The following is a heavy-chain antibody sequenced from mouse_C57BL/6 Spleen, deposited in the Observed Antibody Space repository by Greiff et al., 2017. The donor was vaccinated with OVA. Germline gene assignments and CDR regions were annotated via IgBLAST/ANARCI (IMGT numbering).Heavy chain of an antibody. CDR1: GFTFSSYA. J-gene: IGHJ4*01. Sequence: EVQLVESGGGLVKPGGSLKLSCAASGFTFSSYAMSWVRQTPEKRLEWVATISDGGSYTYYPDNVKGRFTISRDNAKNNLYLQMSHLKSEDTAMYYCARRYYDYEGAMDYWGQGTSVTVSS. D-gene: IGHD2-4*01. V-gene: IGHV5-4*03. CDR3: ARRYYDYEGAMDY. CDR2: ISDGGSYT.